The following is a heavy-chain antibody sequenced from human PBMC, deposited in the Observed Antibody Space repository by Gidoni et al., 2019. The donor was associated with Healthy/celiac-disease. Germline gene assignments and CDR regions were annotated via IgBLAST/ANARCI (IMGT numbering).Heavy chain of an antibody. CDR3: ACRARAWRWFDP. CDR1: GGSIGNINYY. Sequence: QLQLQESGPGLVKPSETLSLTCPVSGGSIGNINYYWGWIRQPPGKGLEWIGSSYYSGSTYYNPSLQSRVTISVETSKNQFSLRLSSVTAADTAVYYCACRARAWRWFDPWGQGTLVTVSS. V-gene: IGHV4-39*01. J-gene: IGHJ5*02. D-gene: IGHD2-2*01. CDR2: SYYSGST.